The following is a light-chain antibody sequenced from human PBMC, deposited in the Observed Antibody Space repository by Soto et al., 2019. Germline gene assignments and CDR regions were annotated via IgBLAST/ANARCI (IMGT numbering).Light chain of an antibody. CDR1: QDISSW. CDR3: QQANSFPVT. CDR2: GAS. V-gene: IGKV1-12*01. J-gene: IGKJ5*01. Sequence: DIQMTQSPSFVSASLGDSVTITCRASQDISSWVAWYQQRPGRATTLLIYGASTLQSGVPSRFSGSGFGTEFTLTISSLLPEDVGTYYCQQANSFPVTFGQGTRLDIK.